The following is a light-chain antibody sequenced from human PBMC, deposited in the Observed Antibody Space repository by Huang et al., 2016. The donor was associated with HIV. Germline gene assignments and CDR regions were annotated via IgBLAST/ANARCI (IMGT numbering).Light chain of an antibody. CDR2: DAS. Sequence: EIVLTQSPGTLSLSPGERATLSCRASQSLSSRYLAWYRQRPGQAPRLLIYDASTRATGIPERFSVSGSGTDFTLTISRLEPEDFVVYYCQQYGSSPPYTFGQGTKLEIK. J-gene: IGKJ2*01. V-gene: IGKV3-20*01. CDR1: QSLSSRY. CDR3: QQYGSSPPYT.